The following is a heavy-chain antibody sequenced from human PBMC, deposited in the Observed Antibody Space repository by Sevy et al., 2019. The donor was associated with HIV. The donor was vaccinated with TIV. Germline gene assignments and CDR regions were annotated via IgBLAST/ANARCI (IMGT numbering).Heavy chain of an antibody. D-gene: IGHD3-22*01. J-gene: IGHJ3*02. CDR2: ICGGDGST. CDR3: ANGGHSGYFGADTFDI. Sequence: GGSLRLSCAASGFRFSSFAMIWVRQAPGKGLEWVSEICGGDGSTYYADSLKGRFTISRDNSKNTGYLQMGSLRAEDTAVYYCANGGHSGYFGADTFDIWGQGTMVTVSS. CDR1: GFRFSSFA. V-gene: IGHV3-23*01.